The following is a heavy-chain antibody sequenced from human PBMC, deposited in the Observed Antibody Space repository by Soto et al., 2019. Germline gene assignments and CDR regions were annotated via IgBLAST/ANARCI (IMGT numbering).Heavy chain of an antibody. J-gene: IGHJ4*02. CDR3: EGGYCSSTSCYFDY. V-gene: IGHV3-30*03. CDR2: ISYDGSNK. D-gene: IGHD2-2*01. Sequence: QVQLVESGGGVVQPGRSLRLSCAASGFTFSSYGMHWVRQAPGKGLEWVAVISYDGSNKYYADSVKGRFTISRDNSKNTLYLQMNSLRAEVTAVYYCEGGYCSSTSCYFDYWGQGTLVTFSS. CDR1: GFTFSSYG.